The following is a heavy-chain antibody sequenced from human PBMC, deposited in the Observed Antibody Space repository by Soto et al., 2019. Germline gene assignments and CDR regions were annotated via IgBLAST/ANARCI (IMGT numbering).Heavy chain of an antibody. D-gene: IGHD1-26*01. CDR2: ISYDGSNK. CDR3: ARNRGSSYFFHY. CDR1: VFTFSSYA. J-gene: IGHJ4*02. V-gene: IGHV3-30-3*01. Sequence: VGSLRLSCAASVFTFSSYAMHCVRHAPGKGLEWVAVISYDGSNKYYADSVKGRFTISRDNSKNTLYLQMNSLRAEDTAVYYCARNRGSSYFFHYWGQATLVTVSS.